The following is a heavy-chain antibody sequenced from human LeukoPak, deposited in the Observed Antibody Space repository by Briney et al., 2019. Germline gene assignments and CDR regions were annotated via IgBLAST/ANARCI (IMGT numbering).Heavy chain of an antibody. CDR2: VHLDGRT. Sequence: PSQTLSLTWDVSGGSVTSPNWWTWVLQPPGKGLEWIGEVHLDGRTNYNPSLKSRLIMSVVLPENHISLKLTSVTAADTAVYYCAREGGFYRPLDYSGQGTLVTVSS. D-gene: IGHD3-3*01. CDR3: AREGGFYRPLDY. J-gene: IGHJ4*02. CDR1: GGSVTSPNW. V-gene: IGHV4-4*02.